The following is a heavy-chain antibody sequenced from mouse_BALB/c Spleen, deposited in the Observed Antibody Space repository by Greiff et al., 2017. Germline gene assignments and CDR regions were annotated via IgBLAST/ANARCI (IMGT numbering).Heavy chain of an antibody. J-gene: IGHJ4*01. V-gene: IGHV1-54*01. CDR2: INPGSGGT. CDR3: ARGSYYGNLRYAMDY. CDR1: GYAFTNYL. D-gene: IGHD2-10*01. Sequence: VKLQQSGAELVRPGTSVKVSCKASGYAFTNYLIEWVKQRPGQGLEWIGVINPGSGGTNYNEKFKGKATLTADKSSSTAYMQLSSLTSDDSAVYFCARGSYYGNLRYAMDYWGQGTSVTVSS.